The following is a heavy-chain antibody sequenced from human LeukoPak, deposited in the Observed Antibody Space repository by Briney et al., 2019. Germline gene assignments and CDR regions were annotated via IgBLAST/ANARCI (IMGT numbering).Heavy chain of an antibody. CDR2: IWYDGSNK. CDR3: ARDSDPDYYDSSGLNAFDI. CDR1: GFTFSSYG. J-gene: IGHJ3*02. D-gene: IGHD3-22*01. V-gene: IGHV3-33*01. Sequence: GGSLRLSCAASGFTFSSYGMHWVRQAPGEGLEWVAVIWYDGSNKYYADSVKGRFTISRDNSKNTLYLQMNSLRAEDTAVYYCARDSDPDYYDSSGLNAFDIWGQGTMVTVSS.